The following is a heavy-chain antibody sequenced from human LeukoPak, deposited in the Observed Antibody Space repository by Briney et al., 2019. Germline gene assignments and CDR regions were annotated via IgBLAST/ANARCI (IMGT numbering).Heavy chain of an antibody. CDR1: GYSISSGYY. J-gene: IGHJ1*01. V-gene: IGHV4-38-2*02. CDR2: IYNSGST. Sequence: SETLSLTCTVSGYSISSGYYWGWIRQAPGKGLEWIGSIYNSGSTYYNPSLKSRVTISVDTSKDQFSLKLSSVTAADTAVYYCAGEVLTYYYGSGSYNTVHHWGQGTLVTVSS. CDR3: AGEVLTYYYGSGSYNTVHH. D-gene: IGHD3-10*01.